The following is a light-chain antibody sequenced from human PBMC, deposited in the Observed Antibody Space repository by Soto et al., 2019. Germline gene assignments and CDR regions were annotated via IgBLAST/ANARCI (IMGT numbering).Light chain of an antibody. CDR1: NRDVGGYNY. V-gene: IGLV2-14*01. CDR3: SSYSSSSALDVI. J-gene: IGLJ2*01. Sequence: QSVLAQPASVSGSPGQSITISCAGTNRDVGGYNYVSWYQQYPGKAPKLIIYEVTYRPSGVSNRFSGSKSGNTASLTISGHQAEDEADYYCSSYSSSSALDVIFGGGTKLTVL. CDR2: EVT.